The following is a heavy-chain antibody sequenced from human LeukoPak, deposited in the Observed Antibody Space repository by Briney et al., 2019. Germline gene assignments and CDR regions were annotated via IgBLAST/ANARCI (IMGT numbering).Heavy chain of an antibody. CDR3: ARDFAGYYYDSSGYYDY. J-gene: IGHJ4*02. CDR1: GGSISSYY. V-gene: IGHV4-59*01. CDR2: IYYSGST. D-gene: IGHD3-22*01. Sequence: SETLSLTCTVSGGSISSYYWSWIRQPPGKGLEWIGYIYYSGSTSYNPSLKSRVTISVDTSKNHFSLKLSSVTAADTAVYYCARDFAGYYYDSSGYYDYWGQGTLVTVSS.